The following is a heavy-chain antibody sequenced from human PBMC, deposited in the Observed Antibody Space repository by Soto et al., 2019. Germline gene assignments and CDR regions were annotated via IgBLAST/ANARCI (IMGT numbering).Heavy chain of an antibody. CDR3: TRDASRDSGARGWFDP. CDR2: ISSNSAYI. J-gene: IGHJ5*02. Sequence: GGSLRLSCTASGFTFSNYALTWVRQAPGKGLEWVSTISSNSAYIYYTDALRGRFTISRDNAKNSLHLQMNSLRAEDTAVYYCTRDASRDSGARGWFDPWGPGTLVTVSS. V-gene: IGHV3-21*01. D-gene: IGHD6-25*01. CDR1: GFTFSNYA.